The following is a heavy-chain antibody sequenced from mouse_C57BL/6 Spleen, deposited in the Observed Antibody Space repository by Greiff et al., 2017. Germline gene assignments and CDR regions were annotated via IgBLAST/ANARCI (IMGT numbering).Heavy chain of an antibody. CDR3: ARNYDYDSYYYAMDY. Sequence: VKLLESGPGLVQPSQSLSITCTVSGFSLTSYGVHWVRQSPGKGLEWLGVIWSGGSTDYNAAFISRLSISKDNSKSQVFFKMNSLQADDTAIYYCARNYDYDSYYYAMDYWGQGTSVTVSS. J-gene: IGHJ4*01. CDR2: IWSGGST. V-gene: IGHV2-2*01. D-gene: IGHD2-4*01. CDR1: GFSLTSYG.